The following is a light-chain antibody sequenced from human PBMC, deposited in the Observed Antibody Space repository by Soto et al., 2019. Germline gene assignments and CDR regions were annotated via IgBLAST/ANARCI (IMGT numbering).Light chain of an antibody. CDR1: QNINSY. CDR3: QRGYSPNLT. V-gene: IGKV1-39*01. CDR2: DAS. J-gene: IGKJ4*01. Sequence: DIQMTQSPSPLSASVGDSVTITCRASQNINSYLNWYQQKPGKVPKLLIYDASNLHSGVPSRFSGSGSGTDFTLTISSLQPEDFATYYCQRGYSPNLTFGEGTKVEI.